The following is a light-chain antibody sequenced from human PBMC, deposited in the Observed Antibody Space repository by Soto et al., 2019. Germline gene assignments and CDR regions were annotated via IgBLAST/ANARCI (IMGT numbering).Light chain of an antibody. Sequence: QSVLVQPPSASGTPGQRVTISCSGSDSNIGSHDVYWYQHLPGTAPNLLIQHNNQRPSGVPDRFSGSKSGTSASLAISGLRSEDEVDYYCLTWDDTLSGHVFGPGTKVTVL. CDR3: LTWDDTLSGHV. CDR1: DSNIGSHD. J-gene: IGLJ1*01. V-gene: IGLV1-47*01. CDR2: HNN.